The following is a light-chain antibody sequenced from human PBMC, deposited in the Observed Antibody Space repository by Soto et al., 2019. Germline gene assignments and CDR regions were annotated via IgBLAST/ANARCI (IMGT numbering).Light chain of an antibody. CDR1: QGISSY. Sequence: IQLTQSPSSLSASVGDRVTISCRASQGISSYLAWYQQKPGKAPKVLIYGASILQSGVPSRFSGSGSGTEFSLTISSLQPEDVATYFCQHFNNYPFTFGGGTNVEI. CDR3: QHFNNYPFT. J-gene: IGKJ4*01. V-gene: IGKV1-9*01. CDR2: GAS.